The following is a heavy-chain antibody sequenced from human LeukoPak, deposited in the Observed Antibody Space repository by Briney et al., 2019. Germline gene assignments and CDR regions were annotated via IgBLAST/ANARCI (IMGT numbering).Heavy chain of an antibody. Sequence: GGSLRLSCAASGFTFSDYYMSWIRQAPGKGLEWVSYISSSSYTNYADSVKGRFTISRDNAKNSLYLQMNSLRAEDTAVYYCARDSLSYGDYNFDYWGQGTLVTVSS. J-gene: IGHJ4*02. CDR2: ISSSSYT. D-gene: IGHD4-17*01. CDR3: ARDSLSYGDYNFDY. CDR1: GFTFSDYY. V-gene: IGHV3-11*06.